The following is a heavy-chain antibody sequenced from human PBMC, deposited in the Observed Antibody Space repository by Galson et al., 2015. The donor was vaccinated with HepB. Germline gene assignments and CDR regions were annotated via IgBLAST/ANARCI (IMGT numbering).Heavy chain of an antibody. V-gene: IGHV1-69*06. CDR2: IIPIFGTA. Sequence: SVKVSCKASGGTFSSYAISWVRQAPGQGLEWMGGIIPIFGTANYAQKFQGRVTITADKSTSTAYMELSSLRSEDTAVYYCARDGYGSGGSYRWWFDPWGQGTLVTVSS. CDR3: ARDGYGSGGSYRWWFDP. J-gene: IGHJ5*02. CDR1: GGTFSSYA. D-gene: IGHD2-15*01.